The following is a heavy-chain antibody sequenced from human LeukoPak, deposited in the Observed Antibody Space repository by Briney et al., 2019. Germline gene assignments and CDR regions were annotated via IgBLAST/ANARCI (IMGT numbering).Heavy chain of an antibody. CDR1: GFTFDDYA. D-gene: IGHD5-12*01. CDR3: AKGVGGYDSISGYFDY. Sequence: GGSLRLSCAASGFTFDDYAMHWVRQAPGKGLEWVSGISGNGGGTYYADSVKGRFTMSRDKSKSTLYLQMNSLRAEDTAVYYCAKGVGGYDSISGYFDYWGQGTLVTVSS. CDR2: ISGNGGGT. J-gene: IGHJ4*02. V-gene: IGHV3-23*01.